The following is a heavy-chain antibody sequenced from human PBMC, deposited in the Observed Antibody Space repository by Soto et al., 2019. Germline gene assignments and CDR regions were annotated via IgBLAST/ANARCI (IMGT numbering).Heavy chain of an antibody. CDR1: GYTCTSCC. J-gene: IGHJ5*02. D-gene: IGHD6-19*01. CDR3: ARGIIAVAGTEAGFDP. CDR2: ISAYNGNT. V-gene: IGHV1-18*04. Sequence: ASVKVSCKASGYTCTSCCMHCVRKTHGQGLEWMGWISAYNGNTNYAQKLQGRVTMTTDTSTSTAYMELRSLRSDDTAVYYCARGIIAVAGTEAGFDPWGQGTLVTVSS.